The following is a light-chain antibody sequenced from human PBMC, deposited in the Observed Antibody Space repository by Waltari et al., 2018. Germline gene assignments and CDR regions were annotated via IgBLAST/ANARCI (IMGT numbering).Light chain of an antibody. CDR3: QQRTNWPLT. Sequence: EIVLTKSPATLSLSPGERAPLSCRATQSVNYFLAWFQQKPGQAPRLLIYDASNRATGIPARFSGSGSGTDFTLTISSLEPEDFAVYYCQQRTNWPLTFGGGTKVEIK. CDR2: DAS. CDR1: QSVNYF. V-gene: IGKV3-11*01. J-gene: IGKJ4*01.